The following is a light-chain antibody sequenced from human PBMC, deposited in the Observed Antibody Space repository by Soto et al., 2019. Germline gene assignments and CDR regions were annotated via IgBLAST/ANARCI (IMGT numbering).Light chain of an antibody. J-gene: IGKJ4*02. V-gene: IGKV1-8*01. CDR1: QGISSY. CDR3: QQYYSYQLT. Sequence: AIRMTQSPSSLSASTGDRVTITCRASQGISSYLAWYQQKPGKAPKLLIYAASTLQSGVPSRFSGSGSGTDFTLTISCLQSEDFATYYCQQYYSYQLTCGGGTKVDIK. CDR2: AAS.